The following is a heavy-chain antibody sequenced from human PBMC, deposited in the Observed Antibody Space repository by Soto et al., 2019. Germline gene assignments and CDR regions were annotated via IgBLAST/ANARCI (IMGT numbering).Heavy chain of an antibody. D-gene: IGHD5-18*01. J-gene: IGHJ6*02. V-gene: IGHV5-51*01. CDR2: IYPGDSDI. CDR1: GYSFSSYW. Sequence: GESLKISCKGSGYSFSSYWIGWVRQMPGKGLEWMGIIYPGDSDIRYSPSFQGQVTISADKSISTAYLQWSSLKASDTAMYYCATDTARTYYYYAMDVWGQGSKVTVSS. CDR3: ATDTARTYYYYAMDV.